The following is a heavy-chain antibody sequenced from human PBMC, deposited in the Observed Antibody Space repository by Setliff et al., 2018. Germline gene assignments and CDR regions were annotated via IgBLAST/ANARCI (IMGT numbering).Heavy chain of an antibody. Sequence: NPSETLSLTCTVSGGSISSSSYYWGWIRQPPGKGLEWIGSIYYSGSTYYNPSLKSRVTISVDTSKNQFSLKLSSVTAADTAVYYCACPQWLEGNYYYYYYMDVWGKGTTVTVSS. J-gene: IGHJ6*03. D-gene: IGHD6-19*01. V-gene: IGHV4-39*01. CDR3: ACPQWLEGNYYYYYYMDV. CDR2: IYYSGST. CDR1: GGSISSSSYY.